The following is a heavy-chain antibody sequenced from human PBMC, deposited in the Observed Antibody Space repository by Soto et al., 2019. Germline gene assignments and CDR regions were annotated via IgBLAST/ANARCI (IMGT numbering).Heavy chain of an antibody. CDR2: ISASSSSI. CDR1: GFNFITFS. D-gene: IGHD1-20*01. CDR3: VRDAYNRDAFDI. Sequence: DVQLVESGGGLVKPGGSLRLSCAASGFNFITFSMNWVRQAPGKGLEWVSSISASSSSIYYAESVKGRFTVSRHNAKNSLYLQMNSLTAEDTALYYCVRDAYNRDAFDIWGQGTTVTVSS. V-gene: IGHV3-21*01. J-gene: IGHJ3*02.